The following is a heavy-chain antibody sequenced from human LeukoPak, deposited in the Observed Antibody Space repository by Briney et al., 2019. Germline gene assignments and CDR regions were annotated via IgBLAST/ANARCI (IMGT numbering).Heavy chain of an antibody. D-gene: IGHD6-19*01. Sequence: GGSLRLSRAASGFTFSGFAMSWVRQPPGKGREWLSSISGSGSSTYYADSVKGRFTISRDNSKNTLYLKMNSLRAEDTAVYYCAKDTVAVAALFDPWGQGTLVTVSS. CDR1: GFTFSGFA. J-gene: IGHJ5*02. V-gene: IGHV3-23*01. CDR2: ISGSGSST. CDR3: AKDTVAVAALFDP.